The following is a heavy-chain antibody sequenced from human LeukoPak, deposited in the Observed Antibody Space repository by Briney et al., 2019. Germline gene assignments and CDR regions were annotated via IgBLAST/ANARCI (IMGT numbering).Heavy chain of an antibody. Sequence: PSQTLSLTCTVSGGSISSGSYYWRWVRQPAGKGLEWIGRIYTSGSTNYNPSLKRRVTISVETCKNQCSLKMRAMAAADTAVYYCARVSYYYDSSGRGAFDIWGQGTMVTVSS. J-gene: IGHJ3*02. V-gene: IGHV4-61*02. D-gene: IGHD3-22*01. CDR2: IYTSGST. CDR3: ARVSYYYDSSGRGAFDI. CDR1: GGSISSGSYY.